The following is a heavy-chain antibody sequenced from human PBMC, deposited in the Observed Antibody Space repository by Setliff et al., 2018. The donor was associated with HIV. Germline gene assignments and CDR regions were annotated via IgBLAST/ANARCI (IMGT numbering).Heavy chain of an antibody. CDR2: IFHSENT. CDR1: GGSISSSNW. D-gene: IGHD3-3*01. CDR3: ASGDNFWSGSYY. J-gene: IGHJ4*02. V-gene: IGHV4-4*02. Sequence: SETLSLTCAVSGGSISSSNWWSWVRQPPGKGLEWIGEIFHSENTNYNPSLKSRVTISVDKSKNQFSLKVTSVTAADTAVYYCASGDNFWSGSYYWGQGTLVTVPQ.